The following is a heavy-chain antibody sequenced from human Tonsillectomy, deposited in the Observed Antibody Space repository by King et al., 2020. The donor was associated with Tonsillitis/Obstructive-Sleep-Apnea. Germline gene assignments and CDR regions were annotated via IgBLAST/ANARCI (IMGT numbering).Heavy chain of an antibody. Sequence: QLVQSGAEVKKPGESLKISCKGSGYSFTSYWIGWVRQMPGKGLEWMGIMYPGDSNTRYSPSFQGQVTISADKAISTAYLQGSSLKASDTAIYYCALGVVPTARDAFDIWGQGTMVSVSS. D-gene: IGHD2-2*01. CDR3: ALGVVPTARDAFDI. CDR2: MYPGDSNT. V-gene: IGHV5-51*01. CDR1: GYSFTSYW. J-gene: IGHJ3*02.